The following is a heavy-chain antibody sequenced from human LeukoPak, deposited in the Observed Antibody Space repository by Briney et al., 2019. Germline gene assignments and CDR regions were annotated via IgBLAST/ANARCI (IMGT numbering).Heavy chain of an antibody. J-gene: IGHJ4*02. CDR1: GYTLTELS. D-gene: IGHD3-9*01. CDR2: FDPEDGET. V-gene: IGHV1-24*01. CDR3: ATDQGGRYFDWSEGYYFDY. Sequence: GASVKVSCKVSGYTLTELSMHWVRQAPGKGLEWMGGFDPEDGETIYAQKFQGRVTMTEDTSTDTAYMELSSLRSEDTAVYYCATDQGGRYFDWSEGYYFDYWSQGTLVTVSS.